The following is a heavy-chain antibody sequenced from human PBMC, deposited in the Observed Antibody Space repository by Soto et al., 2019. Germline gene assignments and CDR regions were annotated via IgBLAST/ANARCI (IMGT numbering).Heavy chain of an antibody. V-gene: IGHV1-2*02. CDR1: GYTFTDYF. CDR2: INPNSRGT. CDR3: ARVTLKAGNWVDP. Sequence: QVQLVQSGAEVKKPGASVKVSCKASGYTFTDYFIHWVRQAPGQGFEWMGWINPNSRGTNYAQKFQGRVTMTRDASNRTAYMELRGLTSDDTAVYYCARVTLKAGNWVDPWGQGTLVTVSS. J-gene: IGHJ5*02.